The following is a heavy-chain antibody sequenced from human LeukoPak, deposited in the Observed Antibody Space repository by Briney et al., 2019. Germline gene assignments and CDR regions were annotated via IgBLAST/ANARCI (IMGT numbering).Heavy chain of an antibody. D-gene: IGHD3-22*01. CDR2: IYYSGST. CDR1: GGSISSGDYY. Sequence: TLSLPCTVSGGSISSGDYYWSWIRQPPGKGLEWIGYIYYSGSTYYNPSLKSRVTISVDTSKNQFSLKLSSVTAADTAVYYCARLILWDSSGSQYYFDYWGQGTLVTVSS. CDR3: ARLILWDSSGSQYYFDY. V-gene: IGHV4-30-4*08. J-gene: IGHJ4*02.